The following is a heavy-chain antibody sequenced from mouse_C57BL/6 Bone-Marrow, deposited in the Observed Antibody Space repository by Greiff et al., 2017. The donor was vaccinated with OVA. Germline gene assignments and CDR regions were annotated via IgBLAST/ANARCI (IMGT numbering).Heavy chain of an antibody. Sequence: DVQLQESGPGLVKPSQSLSLTCSVTGYSITSGYYWTWIRQFPGNKLEWMGYISYDGSNNYNPSLKNRISITRDTSKNQFFLKLNSVTTEDTATYYCARRTAQAPDYWGQGTTLTVSS. CDR2: ISYDGSN. V-gene: IGHV3-6*01. CDR1: GYSITSGYY. D-gene: IGHD3-2*02. J-gene: IGHJ2*01. CDR3: ARRTAQAPDY.